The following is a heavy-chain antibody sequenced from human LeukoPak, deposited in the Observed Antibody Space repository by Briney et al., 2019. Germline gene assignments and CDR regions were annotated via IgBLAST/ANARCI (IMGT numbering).Heavy chain of an antibody. CDR2: ISAYNGNT. D-gene: IGHD3-10*01. CDR1: GYTFTSYG. V-gene: IGHV1-18*01. Sequence: GASVKVSCKASGYTFTSYGISWVRQAPGQGLEWMGWISAYNGNTNYAQKLQGRVTMTTDTSTSTAYMELRSLRSDDTAVYYCARVRDTMVRGVMTVWGQGTLVTVSS. J-gene: IGHJ4*02. CDR3: ARVRDTMVRGVMTV.